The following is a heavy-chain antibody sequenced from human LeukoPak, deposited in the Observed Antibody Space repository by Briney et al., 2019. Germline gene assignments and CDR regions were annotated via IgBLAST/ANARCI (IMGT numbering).Heavy chain of an antibody. CDR3: ARDRSGENWFDP. J-gene: IGHJ5*02. CDR2: IWYDGSNK. V-gene: IGHV3-33*01. D-gene: IGHD3-3*01. Sequence: AGGSLRLSCAASGFTFSSYGMHWVRQAPGKGLEWVAVIWYDGSNKYYADSVKGRFTISRDNSKNTLYPQMNSLRAEDTAVYYCARDRSGENWFDPWGQGTLVTVSS. CDR1: GFTFSSYG.